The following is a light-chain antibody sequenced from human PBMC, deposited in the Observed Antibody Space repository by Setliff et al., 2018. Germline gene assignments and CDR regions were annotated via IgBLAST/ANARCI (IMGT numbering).Light chain of an antibody. CDR3: CSYAGSFTWV. Sequence: QSAPTQPRSVSGSPGQSVTISCTGTSSDVGGYNYVSWYQQHPGKAPKLMIYEVDKRPSGVPDRFSGSKSGNTASLTISGLQTEDEVDYYCCSYAGSFTWVFGGGTK. CDR1: SSDVGGYNY. V-gene: IGLV2-11*01. CDR2: EVD. J-gene: IGLJ3*02.